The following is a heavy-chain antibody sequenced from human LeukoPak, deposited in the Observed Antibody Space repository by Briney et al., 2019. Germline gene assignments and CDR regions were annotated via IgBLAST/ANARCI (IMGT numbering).Heavy chain of an antibody. V-gene: IGHV3-9*01. Sequence: SLRLSCAASGFTFDDYAMHWVRQAPGKGLEWVSGISWNSGSIGYADSVKGRFTISRDNAKNSLYLQMNSLRAEDTALYYCARENYFDYWGQGTLVTVSS. CDR1: GFTFDDYA. CDR3: ARENYFDY. CDR2: ISWNSGSI. J-gene: IGHJ4*02.